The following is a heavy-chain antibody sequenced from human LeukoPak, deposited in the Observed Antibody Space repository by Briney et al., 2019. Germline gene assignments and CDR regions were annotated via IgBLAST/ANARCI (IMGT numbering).Heavy chain of an antibody. Sequence: TGGSLRLSCVASGFAFSEYYMTWIRQAPGKGLEWLSHISSSGYTIYYADSVKGRFTISRDNAKNSLYLQMNSLKTEDTAVYYCTTVIVGATSTNDAFDIWGQGTMVTVSS. CDR1: GFAFSEYY. CDR3: TTVIVGATSTNDAFDI. D-gene: IGHD1-26*01. CDR2: ISSSGYTI. J-gene: IGHJ3*02. V-gene: IGHV3-11*01.